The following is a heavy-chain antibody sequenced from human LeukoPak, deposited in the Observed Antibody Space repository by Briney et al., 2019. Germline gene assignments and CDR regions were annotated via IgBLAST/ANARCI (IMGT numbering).Heavy chain of an antibody. D-gene: IGHD3-10*01. CDR1: GGSFNGYY. J-gene: IGHJ1*01. Sequence: SETLSLTCAVYGGSFNGYYWSWIRQPPGKGLEWIGEINHNGSTNYNPSLKSRVTISVDTSKNQFSLKLSSVTAADTAVYYCARGAPYYYGSGSYTRYFQHWGQGTLVTVSS. CDR2: INHNGST. CDR3: ARGAPYYYGSGSYTRYFQH. V-gene: IGHV4-34*01.